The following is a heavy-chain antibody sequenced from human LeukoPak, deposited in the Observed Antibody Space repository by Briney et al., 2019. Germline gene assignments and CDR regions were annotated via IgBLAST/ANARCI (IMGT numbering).Heavy chain of an antibody. V-gene: IGHV4-4*07. Sequence: SEPLSLTCTVSGGSIKSFYWTWIRQPAGKGLEWIGHIYTGGTTNYNPSLKSRVSMSVDTSKNQFFLKLRSVTAADTAVYYCARDPGDYYYGMDVWGQGTTVTVSS. CDR3: ARDPGDYYYGMDV. D-gene: IGHD3-10*01. J-gene: IGHJ6*02. CDR2: IYTGGTT. CDR1: GGSIKSFY.